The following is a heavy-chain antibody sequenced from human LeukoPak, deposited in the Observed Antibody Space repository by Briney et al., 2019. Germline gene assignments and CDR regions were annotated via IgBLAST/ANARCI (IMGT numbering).Heavy chain of an antibody. Sequence: SETLSLTCTVSGGSISSYYWSWIRQPPGKGLEWIGYIYYSGSTNYNPSLKSRVTISVDASKNQFSLKLSSVTAADTAVYYCARDRYGGNIDYWGQGTLVTVSS. V-gene: IGHV4-59*01. CDR3: ARDRYGGNIDY. J-gene: IGHJ4*02. CDR1: GGSISSYY. D-gene: IGHD4-23*01. CDR2: IYYSGST.